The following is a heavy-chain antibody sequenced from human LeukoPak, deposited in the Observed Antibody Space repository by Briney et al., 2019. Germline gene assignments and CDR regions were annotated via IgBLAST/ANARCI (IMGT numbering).Heavy chain of an antibody. J-gene: IGHJ4*01. CDR2: TGSGGTTI. V-gene: IGHV3-48*01. Sequence: PGGSLRLSCAASGFPFSRYSMNWVRQAPGKGLEWVSYTGSGGTTIYYADSVKGRFTISRDNAKNSLYLQMNSLRPEDTALYYCSTDPRLLIYWGHGTLVTVSS. D-gene: IGHD2-8*01. CDR3: STDPRLLIY. CDR1: GFPFSRYS.